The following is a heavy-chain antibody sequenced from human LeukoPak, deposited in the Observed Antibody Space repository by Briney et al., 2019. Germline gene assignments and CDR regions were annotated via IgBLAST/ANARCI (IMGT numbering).Heavy chain of an antibody. CDR2: IWSDATNM. D-gene: IGHD4-11*01. J-gene: IGHJ5*02. CDR3: AKDAQRGFDYSNSLQS. V-gene: IGHV3-33*06. CDR1: GFTFSHYG. Sequence: PGGSLRLSCATSGFTFSHYGMHWVRQAPGKELEWVAVIWSDATNMYYGDSVKGRFVISRDNSKNTIYLQMNSLRVEDTAVYYCAKDAQRGFDYSNSLQSWGQGTLVTVSS.